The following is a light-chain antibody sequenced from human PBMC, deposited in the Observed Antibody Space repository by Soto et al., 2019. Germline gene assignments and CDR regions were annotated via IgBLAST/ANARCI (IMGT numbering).Light chain of an antibody. CDR2: GAS. CDR3: QQYGSSPLT. V-gene: IGKV3-20*01. J-gene: IGKJ1*01. CDR1: QSVSSSY. Sequence: EIVLTQSPGTLSLSPGERATLSCRASQSVSSSYLAWYQQKPGQAPRLLLYGASSRATGIPDRFSGSGSGPDFTPTISRLEPEDFAVYYCQQYGSSPLTFGQGTKVEIK.